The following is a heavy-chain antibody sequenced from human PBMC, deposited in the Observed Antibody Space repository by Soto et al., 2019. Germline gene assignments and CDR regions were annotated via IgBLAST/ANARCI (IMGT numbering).Heavy chain of an antibody. D-gene: IGHD6-19*01. CDR2: TSSSTAAI. V-gene: IGHV3-48*02. Sequence: EVQLVESGGGLVQPGGSLRLSCAASGFTLSTYDMNWVRQAPGKGRQWVSHTSSSTAAIVYADSVKGRITISRDNAKNSLYLQMNSLRDEDTAVYYCARGAVAGLYFFDYWGQGILVTVSS. CDR3: ARGAVAGLYFFDY. J-gene: IGHJ4*02. CDR1: GFTLSTYD.